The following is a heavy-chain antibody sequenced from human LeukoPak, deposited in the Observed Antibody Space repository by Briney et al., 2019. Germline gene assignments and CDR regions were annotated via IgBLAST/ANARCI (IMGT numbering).Heavy chain of an antibody. J-gene: IGHJ5*02. Sequence: GRSLRLSCAASGFTFSSYAMHWVRQAPGKGLEWVAVISYDGSNKYYADSVKGRFTISRDNSKNTLYLQMNSLRAEDTAAYYCARDAGRASNWFDPWGQGTLVTVSS. CDR2: ISYDGSNK. D-gene: IGHD3-10*01. V-gene: IGHV3-30-3*01. CDR3: ARDAGRASNWFDP. CDR1: GFTFSSYA.